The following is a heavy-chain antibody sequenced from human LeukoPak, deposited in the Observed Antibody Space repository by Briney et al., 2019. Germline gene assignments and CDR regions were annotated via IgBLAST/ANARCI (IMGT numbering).Heavy chain of an antibody. CDR3: AKGSAGWPHPCDN. D-gene: IGHD6-19*01. J-gene: IGHJ4*02. Sequence: GGSLRLSCAASGFTFSSYVMRWVRQAPGKGLEWVSTISGSGDLIFYADSVKGRFTISRDNSRNTLYLQMNSLRVEDRAVYYCAKGSAGWPHPCDNWGQGILVTV. CDR2: ISGSGDLI. CDR1: GFTFSSYV. V-gene: IGHV3-23*01.